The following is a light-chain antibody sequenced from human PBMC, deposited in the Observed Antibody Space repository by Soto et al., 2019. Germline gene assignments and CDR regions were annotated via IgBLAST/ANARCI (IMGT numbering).Light chain of an antibody. CDR1: SSDVGAYNF. Sequence: QSALTQPASVSGSPGQSSTISFTGTSSDVGAYNFVSWYQQFTGTAPKLMIYEVSNRPSGVSDRFSGSKSGNTASLIIAGRQAEDEAEYYCSSQTGSATMVFGGGTKVTVL. CDR2: EVS. CDR3: SSQTGSATMV. J-gene: IGLJ2*01. V-gene: IGLV2-14*01.